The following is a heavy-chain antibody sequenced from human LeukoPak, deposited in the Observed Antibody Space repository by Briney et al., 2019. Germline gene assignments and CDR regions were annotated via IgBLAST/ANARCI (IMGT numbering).Heavy chain of an antibody. D-gene: IGHD6-19*01. CDR1: GYTFTSYY. V-gene: IGHV1-46*01. CDR2: INPSGGST. Sequence: GASVKVSCKASGYTFTSYYMHWVRQAPGQGLEWMGIINPSGGSTSYAQKFQGRVTMTRDTSTSTVYMELSSLRSEDTAVYYCARDPGPNGSSGWYIDYWGQGTLVTVSS. CDR3: ARDPGPNGSSGWYIDY. J-gene: IGHJ4*02.